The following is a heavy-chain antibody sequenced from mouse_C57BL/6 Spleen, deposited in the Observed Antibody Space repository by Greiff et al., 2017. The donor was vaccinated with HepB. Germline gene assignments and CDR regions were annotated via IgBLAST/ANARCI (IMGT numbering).Heavy chain of an antibody. V-gene: IGHV1-18*01. CDR2: INPNNGGT. D-gene: IGHD2-5*01. J-gene: IGHJ2*01. Sequence: EVKLVESGPELVKPGASVKIPCKASGYTFTDYNMDWVKQSHGKSLEWIGDINPNNGGTIYNQKFKGKATLTVDKSSSTAYMELRSLTSEDTAVYYCAYSNYDWGQGTTLTVSS. CDR3: AYSNYD. CDR1: GYTFTDYN.